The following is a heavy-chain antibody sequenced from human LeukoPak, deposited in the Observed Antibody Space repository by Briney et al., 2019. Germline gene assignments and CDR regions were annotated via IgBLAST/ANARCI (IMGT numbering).Heavy chain of an antibody. CDR1: GFTFTSSA. J-gene: IGHJ5*02. V-gene: IGHV1-58*02. D-gene: IGHD3-22*01. CDR2: IVVGSGNT. CDR3: ARVGDYYDSSGYYSSPYNWFDP. Sequence: GASVKVSCKASGFTFTSSAMQWVRQARGQRLEWIGWIVVGSGNTNYAQKFQGRVTMTRDMSTSTVYMELSSLRSEDTAVYYCARVGDYYDSSGYYSSPYNWFDPWGQGTLVTVSS.